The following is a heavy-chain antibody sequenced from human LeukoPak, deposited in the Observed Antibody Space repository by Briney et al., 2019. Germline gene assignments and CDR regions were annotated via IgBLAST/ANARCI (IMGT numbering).Heavy chain of an antibody. CDR3: ARLTRGRYFDWSRTYYYYYMDV. CDR1: GGSISSSSYY. Sequence: SETLSLTCTVSGGSISSSSYYWSWIRQPPGKGLEWIGEINHSGSTNYNPSLKSRVTISVDTSKNQFSLKLSSVTAADTAVYYCARLTRGRYFDWSRTYYYYYMDVWGKGTTVTISS. J-gene: IGHJ6*03. CDR2: INHSGST. V-gene: IGHV4-39*07. D-gene: IGHD3-9*01.